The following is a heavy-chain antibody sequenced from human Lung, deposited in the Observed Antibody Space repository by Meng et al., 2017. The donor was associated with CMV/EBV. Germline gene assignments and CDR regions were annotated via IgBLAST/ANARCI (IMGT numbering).Heavy chain of an antibody. Sequence: QVQSLGSAPPLGEPAAPLSLTCAVSGDSIPNHNWWAWVRQPPGKGLEWIGEIPHRGSSAYNPSLKSRVSMSIDKSKNQFSLKLTSVTAADTAVYHCLRRSGGSVWGQGTLVTVSS. CDR2: IPHRGSS. J-gene: IGHJ1*01. CDR1: GDSIPNHNW. CDR3: LRRSGGSV. D-gene: IGHD3-10*01. V-gene: IGHV4-4*02.